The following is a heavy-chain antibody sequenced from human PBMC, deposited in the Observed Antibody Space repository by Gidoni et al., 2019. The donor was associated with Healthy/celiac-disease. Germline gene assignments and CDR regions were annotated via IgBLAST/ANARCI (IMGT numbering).Heavy chain of an antibody. V-gene: IGHV1-69*01. CDR1: GGTFSSHA. J-gene: IGHJ3*02. CDR3: ARAGWVVGATTTAFDI. D-gene: IGHD1-26*01. CDR2: IIPIFGTA. Sequence: QVQLVQSGAEVKKPGSSVKVSCKASGGTFSSHAISWVRQAPGQGLEWMGGIIPIFGTANDAQKFQGRVTITADESTSTAYMELSSLRSEDTAVYYCARAGWVVGATTTAFDIWGQGTMVTVSS.